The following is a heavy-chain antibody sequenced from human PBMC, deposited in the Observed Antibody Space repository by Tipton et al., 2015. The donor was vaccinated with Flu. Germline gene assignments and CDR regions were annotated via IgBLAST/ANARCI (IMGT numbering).Heavy chain of an antibody. Sequence: TLSLTCTVSGDSISSGDYYCAWIRQPPGKGLEWIAGINYGGNTYYNPSLKSRLTISVDTSKNHLSLKVISVTAADTAVYYCARQDYFDVDLVDWYFDLWGRGTLVTVSS. CDR1: GDSISSGDYY. J-gene: IGHJ2*01. D-gene: IGHD2/OR15-2a*01. CDR3: ARQDYFDVDLVDWYFDL. CDR2: INYGGNT. V-gene: IGHV4-39*01.